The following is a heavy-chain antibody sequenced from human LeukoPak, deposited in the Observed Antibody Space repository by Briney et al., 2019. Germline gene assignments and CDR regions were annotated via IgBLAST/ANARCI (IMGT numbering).Heavy chain of an antibody. CDR1: GFTFSDYY. D-gene: IGHD3-22*01. CDR2: ISSSGSTI. J-gene: IGHJ3*02. CDR3: ARAKTFYYDSSGYLSI. Sequence: PGGSLRLSCAASGFTFSDYYMSWIRQAPGKGLEWVSYISSSGSTIYYADSVKGRFTISRDNAKSSLYLQMNSLRAEDTAVYYCARAKTFYYDSSGYLSIWGQGTTVTVSS. V-gene: IGHV3-11*04.